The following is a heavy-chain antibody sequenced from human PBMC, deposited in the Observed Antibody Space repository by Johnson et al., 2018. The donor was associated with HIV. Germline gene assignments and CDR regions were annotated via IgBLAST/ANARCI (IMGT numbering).Heavy chain of an antibody. CDR1: GFTFSHYW. D-gene: IGHD2-2*01. Sequence: EMHLVESGGGLVQPGGSLTLSCAASGFTFSHYWMHWVRQAPGKGLVWVSRMNSDGSSTTYADSVKGRFTIPRDNAKNTLYLQMNSLRAEDTAVYYCAKGDIVVVPAADYSSSSVDIWGQGTMVTVSS. CDR2: MNSDGSST. J-gene: IGHJ3*02. V-gene: IGHV3-74*02. CDR3: AKGDIVVVPAADYSSSSVDI.